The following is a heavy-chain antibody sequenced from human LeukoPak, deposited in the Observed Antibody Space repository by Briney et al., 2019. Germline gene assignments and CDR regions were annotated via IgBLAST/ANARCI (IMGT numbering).Heavy chain of an antibody. CDR1: GYTFTSYY. CDR2: INPSGGST. V-gene: IGHV1-46*01. CDR3: ARGPDAYYDILTGYSYFYYYYMDV. Sequence: ASVKVSCTASGYTFTSYYMHWVRQAPGQGLEWVGIINPSGGSTSYAQKFQGRVTMTRDTSTSTVYMELSSLRSEDTAVYYCARGPDAYYDILTGYSYFYYYYMDVWGKGTTVTVSS. D-gene: IGHD3-9*01. J-gene: IGHJ6*03.